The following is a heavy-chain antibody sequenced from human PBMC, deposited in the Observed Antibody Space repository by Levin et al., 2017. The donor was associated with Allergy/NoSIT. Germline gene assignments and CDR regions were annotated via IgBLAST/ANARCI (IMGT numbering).Heavy chain of an antibody. D-gene: IGHD1/OR15-1a*01. CDR2: ITTASNYK. Sequence: PGGSLRLSCEASGFDFHIYVMNWVRQAPGKGLEWLSSITTASNYKYYVDSVRGRFVISRDNAKNSLYLQMNSLRAEDTAVYYWARSHPLTGTTHFSYQDGMDVWGQGTTVTVSS. J-gene: IGHJ6*02. V-gene: IGHV3-21*01. CDR1: GFDFHIYV. CDR3: ARSHPLTGTTHFSYQDGMDV.